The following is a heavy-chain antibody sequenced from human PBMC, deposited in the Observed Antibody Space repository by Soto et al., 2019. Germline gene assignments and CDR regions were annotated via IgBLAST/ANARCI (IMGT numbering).Heavy chain of an antibody. Sequence: EVQLLESGGGLVQPGGSLRLSCAASGFTFSSYAMSWVRQAPGKGLEWVSAISGSGGSTYYAGSVKGRFTISRDNSKNTLYMQMNRLRAEDTAVYYCAKDLGYSRSWYLFDLWGQGSLVTVSS. J-gene: IGHJ5*02. CDR3: AKDLGYSRSWYLFDL. CDR1: GFTFSSYA. V-gene: IGHV3-23*01. CDR2: ISGSGGST. D-gene: IGHD6-13*01.